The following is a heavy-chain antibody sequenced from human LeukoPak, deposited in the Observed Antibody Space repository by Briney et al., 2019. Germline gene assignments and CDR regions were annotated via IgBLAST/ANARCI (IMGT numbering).Heavy chain of an antibody. Sequence: ASVKVSCKASGYTFTSYDINWVRQATGQGLEWMGWMNPNSGNTGYAQKFQGRVTMTRNTSISTAYMELSSLRSEDTAVYYCARGRGDLVTMIVVERRTYYYYYMDVWGKGTTVTVSS. J-gene: IGHJ6*03. V-gene: IGHV1-8*01. CDR2: MNPNSGNT. CDR1: GYTFTSYD. CDR3: ARGRGDLVTMIVVERRTYYYYYMDV. D-gene: IGHD3-22*01.